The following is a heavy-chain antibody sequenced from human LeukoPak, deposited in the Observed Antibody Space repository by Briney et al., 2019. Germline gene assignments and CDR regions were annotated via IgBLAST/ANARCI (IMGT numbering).Heavy chain of an antibody. V-gene: IGHV3-23*01. J-gene: IGHJ4*02. CDR1: GFTFSTYA. CDR3: ARQGSSSWYVGY. D-gene: IGHD6-13*01. CDR2: ISGSGGNT. Sequence: PGGSLRLSCAASGFTFSTYAMSWVRQAPGKGLEWVSTISGSGGNTYYADSVKGRFTISRDNSKNTLYLQVNSLRAEDTAVYYCARQGSSSWYVGYWGQGTLVTVSS.